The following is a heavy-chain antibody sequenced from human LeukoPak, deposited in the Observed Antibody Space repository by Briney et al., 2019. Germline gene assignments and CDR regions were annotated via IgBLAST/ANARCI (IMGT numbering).Heavy chain of an antibody. J-gene: IGHJ4*02. CDR1: GYHFASDW. CDR2: IYPHDSDT. CDR3: VRRMGSTFGDIPFDL. D-gene: IGHD3-10*01. V-gene: IGHV5-51*01. Sequence: AGGSLEISCKASGYHFASDWIGWVRRPPGKGLGWMAIIYPHDSDTKYSPSFQGQVTISADKSISTAYLQWSKLEASDTAMYFCVRRMGSTFGDIPFDLWGQGTLVTVSS.